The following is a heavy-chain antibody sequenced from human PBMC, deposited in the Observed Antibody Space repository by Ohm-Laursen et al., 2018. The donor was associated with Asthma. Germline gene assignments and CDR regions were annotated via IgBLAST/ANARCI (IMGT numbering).Heavy chain of an antibody. CDR3: VRYGDYGREYYFDY. CDR1: GYTFTSYD. CDR2: MNPNSGNT. V-gene: IGHV1-8*01. Sequence: SVKVSCKASGYTFTSYDINWVRQATGQGLEWMGWMNPNSGNTGYAQKFQGRVTMTRNTSISTAYMELSSLRSEDTAVYYCVRYGDYGREYYFDYWGQGTLVTVSS. D-gene: IGHD4-17*01. J-gene: IGHJ4*02.